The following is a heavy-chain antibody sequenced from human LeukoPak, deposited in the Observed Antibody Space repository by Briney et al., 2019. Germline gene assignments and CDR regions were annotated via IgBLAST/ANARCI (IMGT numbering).Heavy chain of an antibody. J-gene: IGHJ3*02. Sequence: PSQTLSLTCTVSGGSISSGDYYWRWIRQPPGKGLEWIGYIYYSGSTYYNPSLKSRVTISVDTSKNQFSLKLSSVTAADTAVYYCARAGFPGALDIWGQGTMVTVSS. CDR1: GGSISSGDYY. CDR3: ARAGFPGALDI. D-gene: IGHD1-1*01. V-gene: IGHV4-30-4*08. CDR2: IYYSGST.